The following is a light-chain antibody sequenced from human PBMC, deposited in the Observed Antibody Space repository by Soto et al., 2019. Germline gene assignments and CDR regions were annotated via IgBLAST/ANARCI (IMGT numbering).Light chain of an antibody. CDR3: QPYLSTLR. J-gene: IGKJ4*01. CDR2: WAS. CDR1: QSILYSANNRDS. V-gene: IGKV4-1*01. Sequence: DIVMTQSPASLAAFLGERATINCKSSQSILYSANNRDSLAWFQQKPGQPPKLLIYWASTRESGVPDRFSGSGSGTDFTLAFSSLQAEDVAVYFCQPYLSTLRFGGGTKVEI.